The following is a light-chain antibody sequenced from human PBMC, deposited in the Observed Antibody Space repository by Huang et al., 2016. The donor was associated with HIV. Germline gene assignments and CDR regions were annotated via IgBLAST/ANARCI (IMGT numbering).Light chain of an antibody. CDR2: AAS. CDR1: QDIANS. Sequence: QLTQSPSSLSMSVGDRVIITCQASQDIANSLAWYQHKPGRAPKHLIYAASSLKSGVPSRFSGGSAGTYFTLIITNLQPDDFASYYCQQLHSYPITFGQGTRLDI. CDR3: QQLHSYPIT. V-gene: IGKV1-9*01. J-gene: IGKJ5*01.